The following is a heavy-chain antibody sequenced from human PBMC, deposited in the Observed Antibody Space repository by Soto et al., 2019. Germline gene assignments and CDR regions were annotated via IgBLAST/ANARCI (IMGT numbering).Heavy chain of an antibody. V-gene: IGHV3-9*01. CDR1: GLRFDDYA. Sequence: EVHLVESGGGLVQPGRSLRLSCAASGLRFDDYAMHWVRQAPGKGLEWVSGISWNGGTIGYADSVKGRFTISRDNAKNSLYLQMNSLRLEDTALYYCAKGARGYSGYNDYWGQGTLVTVSP. J-gene: IGHJ4*02. CDR2: ISWNGGTI. CDR3: AKGARGYSGYNDY. D-gene: IGHD5-12*01.